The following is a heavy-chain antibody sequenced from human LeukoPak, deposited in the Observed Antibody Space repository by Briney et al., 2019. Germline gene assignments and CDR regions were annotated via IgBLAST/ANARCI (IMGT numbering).Heavy chain of an antibody. J-gene: IGHJ4*02. Sequence: SSVTVSCMASGGTFRSYAISWVRPAPGRGLEWMGRIIPILGTANYAQNFQGRVTTTTDESTSTAYMELSSLRSEDTAVYYCVRGPLYDDISAYWAQGTLVSVSS. V-gene: IGHV1-69*05. CDR3: VRGPLYDDISAY. D-gene: IGHD3-22*01. CDR1: GGTFRSYA. CDR2: IIPILGTA.